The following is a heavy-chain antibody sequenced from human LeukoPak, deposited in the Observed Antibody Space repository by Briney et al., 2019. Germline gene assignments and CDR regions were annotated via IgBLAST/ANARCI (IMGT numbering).Heavy chain of an antibody. CDR2: ISWNSGSI. D-gene: IGHD3-22*01. V-gene: IGHV3-9*01. J-gene: IGHJ4*02. Sequence: GGSLRLSCAASEFTFDDYAMHWVRQAPGKGLEWVSGISWNSGSIGYADSVKGRFTISRDNAKNSLYLQMNSLRAEDTALYYCAKVYYDSSGYYFDYWGQGTLVTVSS. CDR3: AKVYYDSSGYYFDY. CDR1: EFTFDDYA.